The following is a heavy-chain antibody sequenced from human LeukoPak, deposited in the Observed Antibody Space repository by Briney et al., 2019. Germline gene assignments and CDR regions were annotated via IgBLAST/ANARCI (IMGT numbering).Heavy chain of an antibody. CDR2: INPNSGGT. D-gene: IGHD2-2*03. Sequence: ASVKVSCKASGGTFSSYAISWVRQAPGQGLEWMGRINPNSGGTNYAQKFQGRVTMTRDTSISTAYMELSRLRSDDTAVYYCARGRGYCSSTSCYGYYYDMDVWGQGTTVTVSS. CDR3: ARGRGYCSSTSCYGYYYDMDV. V-gene: IGHV1-2*06. CDR1: GGTFSSYA. J-gene: IGHJ6*02.